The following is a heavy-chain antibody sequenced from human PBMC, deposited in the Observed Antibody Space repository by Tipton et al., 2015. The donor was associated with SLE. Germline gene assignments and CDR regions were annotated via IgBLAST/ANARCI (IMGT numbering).Heavy chain of an antibody. V-gene: IGHV1-18*01. D-gene: IGHD5-18*01. CDR2: ISTYNGNT. CDR1: GYTFTTYG. Sequence: QSGPEVKKPGASVRVSCKASGYTFTTYGISWVRQAPGQGLEWMGWISTYNGNTNYAQKLQGRVTMTSDTSTSTAYMELRSLRSDDTVIYYCARVRVDTAMGVFDFWGKGTTVTVSS. J-gene: IGHJ6*04. CDR3: ARVRVDTAMGVFDF.